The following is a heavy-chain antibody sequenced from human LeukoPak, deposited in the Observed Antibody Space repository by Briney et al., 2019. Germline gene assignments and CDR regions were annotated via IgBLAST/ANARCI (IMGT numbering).Heavy chain of an antibody. CDR2: IDPSDSYT. V-gene: IGHV5-10-1*01. CDR3: ARQGVELLFNFQH. J-gene: IGHJ1*01. D-gene: IGHD2-2*01. CDR1: GSIFTSYW. Sequence: PGASLQISCKGSGSIFTSYWISGVRQLPGKGLEWMGRIDPSDSYTNYSPSFQGHVTISADKSISTAYLQWSSLKASDTAMYYCARQGVELLFNFQHWGQGTLVTVSS.